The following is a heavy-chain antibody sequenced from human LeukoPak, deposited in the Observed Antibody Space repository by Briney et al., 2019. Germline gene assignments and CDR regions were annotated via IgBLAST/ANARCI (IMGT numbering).Heavy chain of an antibody. V-gene: IGHV4-34*01. CDR2: INHSGST. J-gene: IGHJ4*02. Sequence: SETLSLTCAAYGGSFSGYYWSWIRQPPGKGLEWIGEINHSGSTNYNPSLKSRVTISVDTSKNQFSLKLSSVTAADTAVYYCARASSTYYFDYGGQGTLVTVSS. CDR1: GGSFSGYY. D-gene: IGHD2-2*01. CDR3: ARASSTYYFDY.